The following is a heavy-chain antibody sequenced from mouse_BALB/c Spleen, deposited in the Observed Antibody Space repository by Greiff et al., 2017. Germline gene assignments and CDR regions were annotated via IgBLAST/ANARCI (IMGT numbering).Heavy chain of an antibody. D-gene: IGHD2-3*01. CDR3: TRHADGYYYAMDY. CDR1: GYTFTDYE. Sequence: VQRVESGAELVRPGASVTLSCKASGYTFTDYEMHWVKQTPVHGLEWIGVIDPETGGTAYNQKFKGKATLTADKSSSTAYMELRSLTSEDSAVYYCTRHADGYYYAMDYWGQGTSVTVSS. CDR2: IDPETGGT. J-gene: IGHJ4*01. V-gene: IGHV1-15*01.